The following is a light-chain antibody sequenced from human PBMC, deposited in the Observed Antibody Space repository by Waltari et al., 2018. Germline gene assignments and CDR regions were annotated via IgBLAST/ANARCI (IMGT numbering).Light chain of an antibody. V-gene: IGKV1-5*03. CDR2: KAS. Sequence: DIQMTQSPSTLSASVGDRVTITCRASQSISSWLAWYQQKPGKAPKLLIYKASSLESGVPSRFSGGGSGTVFTLTISSLQPDDFATFYCQQYNTYPYTFGQGTKLEIK. J-gene: IGKJ2*01. CDR3: QQYNTYPYT. CDR1: QSISSW.